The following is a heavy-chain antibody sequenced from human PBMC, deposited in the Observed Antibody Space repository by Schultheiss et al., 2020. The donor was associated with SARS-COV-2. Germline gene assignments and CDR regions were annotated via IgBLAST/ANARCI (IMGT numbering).Heavy chain of an antibody. CDR3: ARDYSGYDSYFDY. D-gene: IGHD5-12*01. Sequence: GESLKISCAASGFTFSSYSMNWVRQAPGKGLEWVSYISSSSSTIYYADSARGRFTISRDNAQNSLYLQMNSLRAEDTAMYYCARDYSGYDSYFDYWGQGTLVTVSS. V-gene: IGHV3-48*04. CDR2: ISSSSSTI. CDR1: GFTFSSYS. J-gene: IGHJ4*02.